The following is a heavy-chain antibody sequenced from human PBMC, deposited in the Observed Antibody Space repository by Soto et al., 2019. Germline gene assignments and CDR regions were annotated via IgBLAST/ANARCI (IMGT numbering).Heavy chain of an antibody. CDR1: GGTFSSYA. CDR3: ARDDRRLTTVTTSYYYGMDV. D-gene: IGHD4-17*01. Sequence: QVQLVQSGAEVKKPGSSVKVSCKASGGTFSSYAISWVRQAPGQGLEWMGGIIPIFGTANYARKFQGRVTITADESTSTAYMELSSLRSEDTAVYYCARDDRRLTTVTTSYYYGMDVWGQGTTVTVSS. CDR2: IIPIFGTA. V-gene: IGHV1-69*01. J-gene: IGHJ6*02.